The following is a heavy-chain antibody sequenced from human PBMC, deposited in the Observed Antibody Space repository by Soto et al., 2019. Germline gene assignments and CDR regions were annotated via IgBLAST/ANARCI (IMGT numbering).Heavy chain of an antibody. V-gene: IGHV4-31*03. CDR1: GGSISSGGYY. D-gene: IGHD5-12*01. CDR2: IYYSGST. J-gene: IGHJ4*02. Sequence: QVQLQESGPGLVKPSQTLSLPCTVSGGSISSGGYYWSWIRQHPGKVLEWIGYIYYSGSTYYNPSLKSRVTLSVDTSKNQFSLKPSSVTAAATAVYYSARLRGYSGYAPPDYWGQGTMLTVSS. CDR3: ARLRGYSGYAPPDY.